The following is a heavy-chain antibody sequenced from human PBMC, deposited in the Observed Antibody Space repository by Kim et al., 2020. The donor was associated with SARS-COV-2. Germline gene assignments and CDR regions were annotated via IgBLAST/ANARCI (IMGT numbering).Heavy chain of an antibody. CDR2: ITSSGSIT. J-gene: IGHJ3*01. CDR3: TRDTKSTGFDL. V-gene: IGHV3-48*03. D-gene: IGHD3-3*01. Sequence: GGSLRLSCAASGFTFTNHEMNWVRQAPGKGLEWVSYITSSGSITSYADSVKGRFSMSRDNANNSLFLQMNSLRAEDTALYYCTRDTKSTGFDLWGQGTMV. CDR1: GFTFTNHE.